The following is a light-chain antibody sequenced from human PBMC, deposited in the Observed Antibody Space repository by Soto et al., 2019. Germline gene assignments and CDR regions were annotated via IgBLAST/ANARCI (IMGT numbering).Light chain of an antibody. V-gene: IGLV1-44*01. CDR3: AAWDDSLAVYVV. J-gene: IGLJ2*01. CDR1: SSNIGSNT. Sequence: QSVLTQPPSASGTPGQRITISCSGSSSNIGSNTVNWYQQLPGTAPKLLIYSNNQRPSGVPDRFSGSKSGTSAPLAISGLQSEDEADYHCAAWDDSLAVYVVFGGGTKLTVL. CDR2: SNN.